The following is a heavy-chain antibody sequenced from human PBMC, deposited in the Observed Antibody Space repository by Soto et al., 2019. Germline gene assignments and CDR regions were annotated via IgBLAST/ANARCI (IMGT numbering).Heavy chain of an antibody. CDR2: ISGGAAT. Sequence: EVQLLESGGGLVQPGESLRLSCAASGFNFRSFAMNWVRQAPGKGLEWVSTISGGAATTYADSVKGRLTISRDNSKNTVSLQMNSLTAEDTAVDYCAKGSHIAARPFFFDSWGRGTLVTVSS. CDR3: AKGSHIAARPFFFDS. J-gene: IGHJ4*02. V-gene: IGHV3-23*01. D-gene: IGHD6-6*01. CDR1: GFNFRSFA.